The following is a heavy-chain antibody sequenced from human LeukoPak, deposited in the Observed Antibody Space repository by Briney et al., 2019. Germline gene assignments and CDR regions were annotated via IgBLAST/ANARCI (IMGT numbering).Heavy chain of an antibody. CDR1: GFTFSSYW. D-gene: IGHD3-10*01. Sequence: GGSLRLSCAASGFTFSSYWMSWVRQAPGKGLEWVANRKQDGSEKYYVDSVKGRFTISRDNAKNSLYLQMNSLRAEDTAVYYCARDPLLEVRGVIVGFSYWGQGTLVTVSS. J-gene: IGHJ4*02. V-gene: IGHV3-7*01. CDR3: ARDPLLEVRGVIVGFSY. CDR2: RKQDGSEK.